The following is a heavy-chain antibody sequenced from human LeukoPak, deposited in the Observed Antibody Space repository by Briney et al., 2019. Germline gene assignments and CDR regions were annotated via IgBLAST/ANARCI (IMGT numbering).Heavy chain of an antibody. CDR3: ARASRDYGDYGGDAFDI. J-gene: IGHJ3*02. CDR1: GYTFASYD. Sequence: GSSVKVSCKASGYTFASYDINWVRQATGQGLEWMGWMNPNSGNTGYAQKLQGRITITRNTSISTAYMELSSLRSEDTAVYYCARASRDYGDYGGDAFDIWGQGTMVTVSS. D-gene: IGHD4-17*01. CDR2: MNPNSGNT. V-gene: IGHV1-8*03.